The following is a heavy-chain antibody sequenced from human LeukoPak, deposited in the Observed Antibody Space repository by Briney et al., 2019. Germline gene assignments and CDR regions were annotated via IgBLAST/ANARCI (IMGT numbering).Heavy chain of an antibody. V-gene: IGHV4-34*01. D-gene: IGHD3-10*01. CDR1: GGSFSGYY. J-gene: IGHJ4*02. Sequence: SETLSLTCAVYGGSFSGYYWSWIRQPPGKGLEWIGEINHSGSTNYNPSLKSRVTISVDRSKNQFSLKLSSVTAADTAVYYCAGGPYYGSGSYSYWGQGTLVTVSS. CDR3: AGGPYYGSGSYSY. CDR2: INHSGST.